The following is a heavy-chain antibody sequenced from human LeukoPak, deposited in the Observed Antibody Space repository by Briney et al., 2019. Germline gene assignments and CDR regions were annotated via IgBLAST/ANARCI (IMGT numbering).Heavy chain of an antibody. CDR2: IKQDGSEK. CDR1: GFTFSNYR. Sequence: GGSLRLSCAASGFTFSNYRMTWVRQAPGKGLEWVASIKQDGSEKYYVDSVKGRFTFSRDNAKNSLYLQMDSLRAEDTAVYYCARGGGTTNWFDPWGQGTLVTVSS. V-gene: IGHV3-7*03. CDR3: ARGGGTTNWFDP. J-gene: IGHJ5*02. D-gene: IGHD4-17*01.